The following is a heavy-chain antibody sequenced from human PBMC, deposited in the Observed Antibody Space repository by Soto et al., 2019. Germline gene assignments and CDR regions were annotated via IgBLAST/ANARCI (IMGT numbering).Heavy chain of an antibody. J-gene: IGHJ4*02. CDR2: IWYDGSNK. CDR1: GFTFSSYG. V-gene: IGHV3-33*01. Sequence: PGGSLRLSCAASGFTFSSYGMHWVRQAPGKGLEWVAVIWYDGSNKYYADSVKGRFTISRDNSKNTLYLQMNSLRAEDTAVYYCARDLCGGDCPYFDYWGQGTLVTVS. D-gene: IGHD2-21*02. CDR3: ARDLCGGDCPYFDY.